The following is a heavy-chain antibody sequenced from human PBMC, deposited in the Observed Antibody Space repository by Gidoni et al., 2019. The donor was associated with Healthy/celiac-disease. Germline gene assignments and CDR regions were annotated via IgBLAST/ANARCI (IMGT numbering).Heavy chain of an antibody. J-gene: IGHJ4*02. CDR1: GFSLSTSGVG. D-gene: IGHD1-26*01. CDR2: IYWNDDK. V-gene: IGHV2-5*01. Sequence: QITLKESGPTLVKPTQTLTLTCTFSGFSLSTSGVGVGWIRQPPGKALEWLALIYWNDDKRYSPSLKSRLTITKDTSKNQVVLTMTNMDPVDTATYYCARDVDWGAIFRYFDYWGQGTLVTVSS. CDR3: ARDVDWGAIFRYFDY.